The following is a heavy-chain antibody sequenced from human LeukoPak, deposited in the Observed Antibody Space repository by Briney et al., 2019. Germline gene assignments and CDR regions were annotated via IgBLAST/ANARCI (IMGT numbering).Heavy chain of an antibody. Sequence: PGGSLRLSCSTSAFTFSFYGMHWVRQAPGKGLEWVAFIQYDGSFKFYADSVQGRFSISRDNSKNTLFLQMNSLRADDTAVYYCAKTSDQLLYSKFDFWGQGTLVTVSS. CDR2: IQYDGSFK. J-gene: IGHJ4*02. D-gene: IGHD2-2*02. V-gene: IGHV3-30*02. CDR1: AFTFSFYG. CDR3: AKTSDQLLYSKFDF.